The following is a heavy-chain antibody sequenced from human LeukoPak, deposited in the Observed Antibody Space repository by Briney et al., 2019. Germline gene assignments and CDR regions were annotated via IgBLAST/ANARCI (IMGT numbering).Heavy chain of an antibody. D-gene: IGHD1-1*01. CDR1: GFTFSSYW. Sequence: GGSLRLSCAASGFTFSSYWMHWVRQAPGKGLVWVSRINGDGSSTSYADSVKGRFTISRDNAKNTLYLQMNSLRAEDTAVYYCAIDRPSVAGTGSDAFDIWGQGTMVTVSS. CDR2: INGDGSST. J-gene: IGHJ3*02. V-gene: IGHV3-74*01. CDR3: AIDRPSVAGTGSDAFDI.